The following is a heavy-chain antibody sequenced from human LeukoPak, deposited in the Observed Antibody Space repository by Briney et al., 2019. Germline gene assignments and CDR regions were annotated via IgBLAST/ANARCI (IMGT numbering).Heavy chain of an antibody. CDR3: ARSDYYDSSGYYSY. J-gene: IGHJ4*02. D-gene: IGHD3-22*01. CDR1: SGSISSSSYY. V-gene: IGHV4-39*07. CDR2: IYHSGST. Sequence: PSETLSLTCTVSSGSISSSSYYWGWIRQPPGKGLEWIGEIYHSGSTNYNPSLKSRVTISVDKSKNQFSLKLSSVTAADTAVYYCARSDYYDSSGYYSYWGQGTLVTVSS.